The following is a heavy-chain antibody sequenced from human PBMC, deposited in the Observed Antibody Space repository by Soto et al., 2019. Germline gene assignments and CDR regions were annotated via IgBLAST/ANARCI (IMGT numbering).Heavy chain of an antibody. Sequence: PGGILRPSCAASGFSFRISEMNWVRQSAAKGLEWASYIRSIGVATSYADSVKGRFTTSRDSAKNSLYLQMNTLRAEDTAVYYCAREGRVGGIGYWGQGTPVTVSS. J-gene: IGHJ4*02. D-gene: IGHD6-19*01. CDR1: GFSFRISE. CDR2: IRSIGVAT. CDR3: AREGRVGGIGY. V-gene: IGHV3-48*03.